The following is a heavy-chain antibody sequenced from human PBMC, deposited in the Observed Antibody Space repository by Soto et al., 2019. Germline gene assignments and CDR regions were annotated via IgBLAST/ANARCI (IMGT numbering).Heavy chain of an antibody. CDR3: AADINWNAPFDP. Sequence: GASVKVSCKASGFTFTSSAVQWVRQARGQRLEWIGWIVVGSGNTNYAQKFQERVTITRDMSTSTAYMELSSLRSEDTAVYYCAADINWNAPFDPWGQGTLVTVSS. D-gene: IGHD1-1*01. J-gene: IGHJ5*02. V-gene: IGHV1-58*01. CDR1: GFTFTSSA. CDR2: IVVGSGNT.